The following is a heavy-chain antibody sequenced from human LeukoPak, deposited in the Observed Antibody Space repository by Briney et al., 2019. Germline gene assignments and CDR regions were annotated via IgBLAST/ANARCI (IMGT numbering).Heavy chain of an antibody. CDR3: ARAAPNYCSGGSCYWFDP. J-gene: IGHJ5*02. CDR1: GGSISSYY. CDR2: IYYSGST. Sequence: SETLSLTCTVSGGSISSYYWSWIRQPPGKGLEWIGYIYYSGSTNYNPSLKSRVTISVDTSKNQFSLKLSSVTAADTAVYYCARAAPNYCSGGSCYWFDPWGQGTLVTVSS. V-gene: IGHV4-59*01. D-gene: IGHD2-15*01.